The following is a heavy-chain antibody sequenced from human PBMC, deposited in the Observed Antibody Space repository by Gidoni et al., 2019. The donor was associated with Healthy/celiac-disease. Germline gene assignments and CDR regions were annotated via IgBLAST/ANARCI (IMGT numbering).Heavy chain of an antibody. V-gene: IGHV1-69*04. Sequence: QVQLVQSGAEVKKPGSSVKVSCKASGGTFSSYAISWVRQAPGQGLEWMGRIIPILGIANYAQKFQGRVTITADKSTSTAYMELSSLRSEDTAVYYCAGQKGLRYFDWFDRLNWFDPWGQGTLVTVSS. CDR1: GGTFSSYA. J-gene: IGHJ5*02. D-gene: IGHD3-9*01. CDR3: AGQKGLRYFDWFDRLNWFDP. CDR2: IIPILGIA.